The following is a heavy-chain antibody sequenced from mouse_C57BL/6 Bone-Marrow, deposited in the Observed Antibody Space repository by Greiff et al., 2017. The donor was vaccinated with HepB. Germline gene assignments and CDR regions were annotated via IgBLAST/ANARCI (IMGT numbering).Heavy chain of an antibody. J-gene: IGHJ4*01. D-gene: IGHD3-2*02. Sequence: VHVKQSGAELVRPGASVKLSCTASGFNIKDDYMHWVKQRPEQGLEWIGWIDPENGDTEYASKFQGKATITADTPSNTAYLQLSSLTSEDTAVYYCTTTAQDYAMDYWGQGTSVTVSS. CDR2: IDPENGDT. V-gene: IGHV14-4*01. CDR1: GFNIKDDY. CDR3: TTTAQDYAMDY.